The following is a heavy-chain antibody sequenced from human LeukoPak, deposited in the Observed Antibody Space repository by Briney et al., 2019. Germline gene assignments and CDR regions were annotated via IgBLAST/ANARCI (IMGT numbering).Heavy chain of an antibody. V-gene: IGHV4-4*09. Sequence: PSETLSLTCTVSGGSISSYYWTWIRQPPGKGLEWIGYIYTSGSTKYNPSLNSRVTISVDTSKNQFSLKLSSVTAADTALYYCARVDRFSYSYMDVWGKGTTVTVSS. CDR2: IYTSGST. J-gene: IGHJ6*03. D-gene: IGHD3-10*01. CDR1: GGSISSYY. CDR3: ARVDRFSYSYMDV.